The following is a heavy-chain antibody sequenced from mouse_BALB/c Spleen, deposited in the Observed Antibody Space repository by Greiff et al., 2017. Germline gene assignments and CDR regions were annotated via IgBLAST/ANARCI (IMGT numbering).Heavy chain of an antibody. V-gene: IGHV3-8*02. CDR2: ISYSGST. CDR3: ARRLDYDEAFAY. CDR1: GDSITSGY. Sequence: EVQLQQSGPSLVKPSQTLSLTCSVTGDSITSGYWNWIRKFPGHKLEYMGYISYSGSTYYNPSLKSRISITRDTSKNQYYLQLNSVTTEDTATYYCARRLDYDEAFAYWGQGTLVTVSA. J-gene: IGHJ3*01. D-gene: IGHD2-4*01.